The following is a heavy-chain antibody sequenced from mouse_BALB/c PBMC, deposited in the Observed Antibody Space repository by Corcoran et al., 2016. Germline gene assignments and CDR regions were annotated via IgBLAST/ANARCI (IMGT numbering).Heavy chain of an antibody. Sequence: EVQLQQSGPELVKPGASVKMSCKASGYTFTSYVMHWVKQKPGQGLEWIGYINPYNDGTKYNEKVKGKATLTSDKSSSTAYMELSSLTSEDSAVYYCARNWDWYFDVWGAGTTVTVSS. CDR2: INPYNDGT. D-gene: IGHD4-1*01. J-gene: IGHJ1*01. V-gene: IGHV1S136*01. CDR1: GYTFTSYV. CDR3: ARNWDWYFDV.